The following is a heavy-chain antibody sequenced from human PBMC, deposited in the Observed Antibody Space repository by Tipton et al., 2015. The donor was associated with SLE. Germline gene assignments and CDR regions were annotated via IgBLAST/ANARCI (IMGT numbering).Heavy chain of an antibody. V-gene: IGHV3-64*02. CDR1: GFTFSNYA. CDR3: ARAGNYYDSSGYSPLDY. Sequence: SLRLSCAASGFTFSNYAMHWIRQAPGKGLEYISVISSNGANTHYADSVKGRFTISRDNSKNTVYLQVGSLRAEDMAVYYCARAGNYYDSSGYSPLDYWGQGTLVTVSS. J-gene: IGHJ4*02. CDR2: ISSNGANT. D-gene: IGHD3-22*01.